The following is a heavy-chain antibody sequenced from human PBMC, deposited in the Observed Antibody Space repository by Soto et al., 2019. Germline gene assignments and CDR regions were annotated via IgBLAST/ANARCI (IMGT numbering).Heavy chain of an antibody. Sequence: QVTLTESGPALVKPTETLTLTCTVSGFSLTTGKMGVSWIRQPQGKDLEWLAHIFSDNESSYSTSLQGRLTISKDSYGRQLVLSMTNVDPVDTATYYCARMKVDSYQFYYAMDVWGQGTTVTVSS. D-gene: IGHD3-9*01. CDR3: ARMKVDSYQFYYAMDV. CDR1: GFSLTTGKMG. J-gene: IGHJ6*02. CDR2: IFSDNES. V-gene: IGHV2-26*01.